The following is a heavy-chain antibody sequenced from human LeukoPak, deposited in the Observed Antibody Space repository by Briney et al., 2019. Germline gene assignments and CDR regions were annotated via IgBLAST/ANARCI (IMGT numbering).Heavy chain of an antibody. V-gene: IGHV3-21*01. CDR2: ISSSSSYI. CDR1: GFTFSSYS. CDR3: ARETNTSDTSGYIRADVRRDDH. D-gene: IGHD3-22*01. Sequence: PGGSLRLSCEASGFTFSSYSMNWVRQAPGKGLECVSSISSSSSYIYYADSVKGRFTISRDNARNSPYLEMNSLRAEDTAVYFCARETNTSDTSGYIRADVRRDDHWGQGTLVTVSS. J-gene: IGHJ4*02.